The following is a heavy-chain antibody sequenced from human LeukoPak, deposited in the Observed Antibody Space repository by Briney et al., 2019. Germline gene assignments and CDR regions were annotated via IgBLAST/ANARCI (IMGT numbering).Heavy chain of an antibody. D-gene: IGHD3-22*01. CDR3: ISSSGEKDPDY. Sequence: GGSLRLSCAASGFTFSGSAMHWVRQASGKGLEWVGRIRSKANSYATAYAASVTGRFTISRDDSKNTAYLQMNSLKTEDTAVYYCISSSGEKDPDYWGQGTLVTVSS. V-gene: IGHV3-73*01. CDR2: IRSKANSYAT. CDR1: GFTFSGSA. J-gene: IGHJ4*02.